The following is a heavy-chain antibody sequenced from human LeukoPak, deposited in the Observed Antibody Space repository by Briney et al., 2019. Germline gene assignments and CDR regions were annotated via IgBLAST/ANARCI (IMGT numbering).Heavy chain of an antibody. D-gene: IGHD3-3*02. V-gene: IGHV4-59*12. CDR1: AGSISTYY. CDR2: IYHSGST. J-gene: IGHJ4*02. CDR3: ARWAVLSSYFDY. Sequence: SETLSLTCTVSAGSISTYYWSWIRQPPGKGLEWIGYIYHSGSTYYNPSLKSRVTISVDRSKNQFSLKLSSVTAADTAVYYCARWAVLSSYFDYWGQGTLVTVSS.